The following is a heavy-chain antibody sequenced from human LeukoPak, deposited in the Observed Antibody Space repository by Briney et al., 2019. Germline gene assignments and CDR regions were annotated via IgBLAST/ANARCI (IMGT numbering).Heavy chain of an antibody. Sequence: PSETLSLTCPVSGGSISNYYYWTWIRQPPGKGLEWIGYVYYTGSTNFNPSLKGRVTMSLDTSRNQFSLKLTSLTAADTAVYYCARGAMATTPFFDYWGQGTLVTVSS. CDR1: GGSISNYY. CDR2: VYYTGST. D-gene: IGHD5-24*01. CDR3: ARGAMATTPFFDY. J-gene: IGHJ4*02. V-gene: IGHV4-59*01.